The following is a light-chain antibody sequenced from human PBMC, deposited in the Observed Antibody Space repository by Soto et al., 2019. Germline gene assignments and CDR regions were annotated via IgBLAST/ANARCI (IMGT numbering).Light chain of an antibody. J-gene: IGLJ3*02. CDR2: SNN. CDR1: SSNIGSNY. CDR3: AAWDDSLSGWV. Sequence: QLVLTPPPSASGTPGQRVTISCSGSSSNIGSNYVYWYQQLPGTAPKLLIYSNNQLPSGVPDRFSGSKSGTSASLAISGLRSEDEADYYCAAWDDSLSGWVFGGGTKLTVL. V-gene: IGLV1-47*02.